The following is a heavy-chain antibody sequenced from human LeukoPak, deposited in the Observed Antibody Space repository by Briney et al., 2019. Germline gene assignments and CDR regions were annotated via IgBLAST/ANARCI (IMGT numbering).Heavy chain of an antibody. CDR1: GYTFISYG. V-gene: IGHV1-18*01. CDR3: ARAGYCSSTSCYLEDYYYYGMDV. D-gene: IGHD2-2*01. Sequence: ASVKVSCKASGYTFISYGISWVRQAPGQGLEWMGWISVYNGNTNYAQKLQGRVTMTTDTSTSTAYMELRSLTSDDTAVYYCARAGYCSSTSCYLEDYYYYGMDVWGQGTTVTVSS. CDR2: ISVYNGNT. J-gene: IGHJ6*02.